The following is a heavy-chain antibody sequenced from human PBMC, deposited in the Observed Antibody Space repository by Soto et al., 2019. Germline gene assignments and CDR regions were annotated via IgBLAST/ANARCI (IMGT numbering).Heavy chain of an antibody. CDR3: ARDRNECYDSICYSSDY. V-gene: IGHV1-69*13. Sequence: AVKVSCKDSGGTFSSYAISWVRQAPGQGLEWMGGIIPIFGTANYAQKFQGRVTITADESTSTAYMELSSLRSEDTAVYYCARDRNECYDSICYSSDYWGQGTTVTVSS. CDR1: GGTFSSYA. J-gene: IGHJ4*02. D-gene: IGHD3-22*01. CDR2: IIPIFGTA.